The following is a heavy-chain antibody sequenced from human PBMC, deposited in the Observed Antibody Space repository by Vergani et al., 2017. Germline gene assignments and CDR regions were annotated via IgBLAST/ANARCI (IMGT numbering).Heavy chain of an antibody. J-gene: IGHJ5*02. CDR3: VSDTHSGQRADR. D-gene: IGHD6-19*01. CDR2: IHYSENT. CDR1: GGSISSGDYY. V-gene: IGHV4-61*08. Sequence: QVQLQESGPGLVKPSQTLSLTCTVSGGSISSGDYYWSWIRQPPGKGLEWIGSIHYSENTNYNPSLKTRVTISVDTSKNQFSLTLTSVTAADTAVYYCVSDTHSGQRADRWGQGILVTVTS.